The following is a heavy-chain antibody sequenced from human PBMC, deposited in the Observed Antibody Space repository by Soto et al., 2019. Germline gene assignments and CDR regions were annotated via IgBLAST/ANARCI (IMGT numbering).Heavy chain of an antibody. CDR1: GFTFSSYG. CDR2: ISKDGSEN. Sequence: QVQLVESGGGVVQPGRSLRLFCEASGFTFSSYGMHWVRQAPGKGLEWLTIISKDGSENYYADSVKGRFTISRDNSKNTLYLQMNSLRGEDTAVYYCAKDGLRWTWYFDLWGRGTLVTVSS. V-gene: IGHV3-30*18. J-gene: IGHJ2*01. D-gene: IGHD4-17*01. CDR3: AKDGLRWTWYFDL.